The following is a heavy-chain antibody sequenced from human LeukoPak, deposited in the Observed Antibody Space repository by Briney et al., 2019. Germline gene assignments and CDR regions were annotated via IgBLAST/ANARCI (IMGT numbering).Heavy chain of an antibody. D-gene: IGHD2-2*01. Sequence: SGTLSLTCAVYGGSFSGYYWSWIRQPPGKGLEWIGEINHSGSTNYNPSLKSRVTISVDTSKNQFSLKLSSVTAADTAVYYCASTPRVPAAFFDYWGQGTLVTVSS. J-gene: IGHJ4*02. V-gene: IGHV4-34*01. CDR2: INHSGST. CDR1: GGSFSGYY. CDR3: ASTPRVPAAFFDY.